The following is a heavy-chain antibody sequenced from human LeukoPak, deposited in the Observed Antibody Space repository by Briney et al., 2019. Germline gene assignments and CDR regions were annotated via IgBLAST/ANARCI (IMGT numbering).Heavy chain of an antibody. CDR1: GGSISSHY. D-gene: IGHD2-2*01. CDR2: IYYSGRT. V-gene: IGHV4-59*11. J-gene: IGHJ6*03. CDR3: ARAPVGYCSSTSCPLDFYYYYMDV. Sequence: SETLSLTCTVSGGSISSHYWSWIRQPPGKGLEWIGYIYYSGRTNYNPSLKSRVTISVDTSKNQFSLKLSSVTAAGTAVYYCARAPVGYCSSTSCPLDFYYYYMDVWGKGTTVTVSS.